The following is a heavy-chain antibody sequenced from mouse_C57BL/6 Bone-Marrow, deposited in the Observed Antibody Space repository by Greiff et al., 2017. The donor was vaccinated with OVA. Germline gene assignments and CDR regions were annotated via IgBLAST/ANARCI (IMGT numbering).Heavy chain of an antibody. V-gene: IGHV1-15*01. CDR2: IDPETGGT. CDR3: TKCCESYYVFDY. CDR1: GYTFTDYE. D-gene: IGHD3-3*01. J-gene: IGHJ4*01. Sequence: VQLVESGAELVRPGASVTLSCKASGYTFTDYEMHWVKQTPVHGLEWIGAIDPETGGTAYNQKFKGKATLTADKSSSTAYMELRSLTSEDSAVYYGTKCCESYYVFDYWGQGTTVTVSS.